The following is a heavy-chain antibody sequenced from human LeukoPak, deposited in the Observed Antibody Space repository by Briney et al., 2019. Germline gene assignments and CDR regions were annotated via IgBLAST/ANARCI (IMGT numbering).Heavy chain of an antibody. CDR1: GFTFSSYE. CDR2: ISSSGSTI. Sequence: WGSLRLSCAASGFTFSSYEMNWVRQAPGKGLEWVSYISSSGSTIYYADSVKGRFTISRDNAKNSLYLQMNSLRAEDTAVYYCSATYDVDYWGQGTLVTVSS. D-gene: IGHD5-12*01. CDR3: SATYDVDY. J-gene: IGHJ4*02. V-gene: IGHV3-48*03.